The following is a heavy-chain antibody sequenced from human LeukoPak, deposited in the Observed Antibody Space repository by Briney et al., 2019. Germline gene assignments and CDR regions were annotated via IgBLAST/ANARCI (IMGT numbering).Heavy chain of an antibody. CDR3: TTTPRGSYSDY. Sequence: GGSLRLSCAASGFTFSGSAMPWVRQASGKGLEWVGRIRSKANSYATAYAASVKGRFTISRDDSKNTAYLQMNSLKTEDTAVYYCTTTPRGSYSDYWGQGTLVTVSS. CDR1: GFTFSGSA. D-gene: IGHD1-26*01. J-gene: IGHJ4*02. V-gene: IGHV3-73*01. CDR2: IRSKANSYAT.